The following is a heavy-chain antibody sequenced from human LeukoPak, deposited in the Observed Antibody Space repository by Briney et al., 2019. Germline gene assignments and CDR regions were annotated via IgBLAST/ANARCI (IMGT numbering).Heavy chain of an antibody. D-gene: IGHD4-17*01. CDR3: ARDVHGDYGSGWFDP. CDR1: GGTFNNSA. J-gene: IGHJ5*02. V-gene: IGHV1-69*01. CDR2: IMPLFGTA. Sequence: ASVKVSCKTSGGTFNNSAISWVRQAPGQGLEWLGGIMPLFGTAGYAQKFQGRVTITEDESTRTVYLELTSLTSDDTAVYYCARDVHGDYGSGWFDPWGQGTLVSVSS.